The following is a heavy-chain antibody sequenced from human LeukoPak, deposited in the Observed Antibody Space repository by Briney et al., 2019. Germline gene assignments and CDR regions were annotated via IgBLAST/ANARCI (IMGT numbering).Heavy chain of an antibody. CDR3: ARDWSAGGGSYNLYYFDY. Sequence: SVKVSCKASGGTFSSYAISWVRQAPGQGLEWMGRIIPILGIANYAQKFQGRVTITADKSTSTAYMELSSLRSEDTAVYYCARDWSAGGGSYNLYYFDYWGQGTLVTVSS. V-gene: IGHV1-69*04. CDR1: GGTFSSYA. D-gene: IGHD1-26*01. J-gene: IGHJ4*02. CDR2: IIPILGIA.